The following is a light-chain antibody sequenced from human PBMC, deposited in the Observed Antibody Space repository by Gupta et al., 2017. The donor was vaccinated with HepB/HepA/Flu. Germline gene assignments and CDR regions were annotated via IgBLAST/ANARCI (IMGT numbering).Light chain of an antibody. CDR1: QFISTY. V-gene: IGKV3-15*01. CDR2: GAS. Sequence: ATLSLSPGETATLSCRASQFISTYLAWYQHKPGQAPRVVIYGASTRATGIPARFRGSGSGKEFTLTINSLQSEDFAVYYCQQFQSWPLITFGGGTKLEIK. CDR3: QQFQSWPLIT. J-gene: IGKJ4*01.